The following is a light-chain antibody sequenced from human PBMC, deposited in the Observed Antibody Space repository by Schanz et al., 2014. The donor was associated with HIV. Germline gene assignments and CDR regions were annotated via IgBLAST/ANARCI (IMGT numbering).Light chain of an antibody. CDR2: DVN. Sequence: QSALTQPASVSGSPGQSITIYCSGTSRDVGGHNYVSWYQQYPGKVPKLIIYDVNNRPSGISDRFSASKSGNTASLTISGLQAEDEADYYCSSFAGSNIPWVFGGGTKLTVL. J-gene: IGLJ3*02. V-gene: IGLV2-14*03. CDR1: SRDVGGHNY. CDR3: SSFAGSNIPWV.